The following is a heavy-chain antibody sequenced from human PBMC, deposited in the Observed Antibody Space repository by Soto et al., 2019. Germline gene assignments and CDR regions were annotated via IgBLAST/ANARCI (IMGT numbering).Heavy chain of an antibody. Sequence: GGSLRPSCVASGFNFSDHYMTWIRQAPGKGLEWVSSISSSGTTKEYADSVKGRFTISRDNAKNSLSLQMNSLRAEDTAVYYCAREGEYWFDPWGQGTLVTVSS. V-gene: IGHV3-11*01. J-gene: IGHJ5*02. CDR2: ISSSGTTK. CDR3: AREGEYWFDP. CDR1: GFNFSDHY. D-gene: IGHD3-16*01.